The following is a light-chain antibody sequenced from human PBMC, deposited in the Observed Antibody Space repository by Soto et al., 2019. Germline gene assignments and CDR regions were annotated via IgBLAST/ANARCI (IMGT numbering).Light chain of an antibody. CDR3: QQRSNWPLT. CDR2: DSF. J-gene: IGKJ4*01. CDR1: QSVSSY. V-gene: IGKV3-11*01. Sequence: EIVLTQSPATLSLSPGERATLSCRASQSVSSYLAGYQQKPGQPPRILIYDSFNSATGICTRISGSGSGTDFTLTISSLEPEDFAVYYCQQRSNWPLTFGGGTKVEI.